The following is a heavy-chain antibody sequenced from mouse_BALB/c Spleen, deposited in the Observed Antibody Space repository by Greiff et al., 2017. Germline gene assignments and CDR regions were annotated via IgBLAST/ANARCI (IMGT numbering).Heavy chain of an antibody. Sequence: VQLQQSGPELVKPGASVKISCKASGYAFSSSWMNWVKQRPGQGLEWIGRIYPGDGDTNYNGKFKGKATLTADKSSSTAYMQLSSLTSEDSAVYFCARGDYFYAMDYWGQGTSVTVSS. V-gene: IGHV1-82*01. J-gene: IGHJ4*01. CDR3: ARGDYFYAMDY. D-gene: IGHD2-13*01. CDR2: IYPGDGDT. CDR1: GYAFSSSW.